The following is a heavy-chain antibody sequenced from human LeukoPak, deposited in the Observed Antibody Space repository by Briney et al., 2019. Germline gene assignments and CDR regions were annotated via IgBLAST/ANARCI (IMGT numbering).Heavy chain of an antibody. CDR1: GFTSDDYA. V-gene: IGHV3-9*02. D-gene: IGHD2-21*02. CDR3: AKGVVVTANGNWFDP. J-gene: IGHJ5*02. Sequence: GGSLRLSCAASGFTSDDYAMHWVRQAPGKGLEWVSGISWNSGSIGYADSVKGRFTISRDNAKNSLYLQMNSLRAEDTALYYCAKGVVVTANGNWFDPWGQGTLVTVSS. CDR2: ISWNSGSI.